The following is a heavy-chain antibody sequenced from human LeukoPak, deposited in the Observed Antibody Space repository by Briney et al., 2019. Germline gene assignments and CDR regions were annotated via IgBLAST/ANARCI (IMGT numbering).Heavy chain of an antibody. J-gene: IGHJ4*02. CDR1: GFSVSSNY. D-gene: IGHD3-3*01. V-gene: IGHV3-66*01. CDR2: IYSGGST. CDR3: ASPGGYDFWSGPFDY. Sequence: PGGSLRLSCAASGFSVSSNYMRWVRQAPGKGLEWVSVIYSGGSTYYADSVKGRFTISRDNSKNTLYLQMNSLRAEDTAVYYCASPGGYDFWSGPFDYWGQGTLVTVSS.